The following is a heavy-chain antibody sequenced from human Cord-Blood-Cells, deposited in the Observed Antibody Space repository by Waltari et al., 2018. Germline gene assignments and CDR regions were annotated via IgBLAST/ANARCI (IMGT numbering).Heavy chain of an antibody. CDR3: ISGMDV. CDR2: MNPNSGNT. J-gene: IGHJ6*02. Sequence: QVQLLQAGDEVKKPGASGKVSCKASGYSVTSDEINWVRQATGQRLEWMGWMNPNSGNTGYAQKFQGRVTMTRNTSISTAYMELSSLRSEDTAVYYCISGMDVWGQGTTVTVSS. V-gene: IGHV1-8*01. CDR1: GYSVTSDE.